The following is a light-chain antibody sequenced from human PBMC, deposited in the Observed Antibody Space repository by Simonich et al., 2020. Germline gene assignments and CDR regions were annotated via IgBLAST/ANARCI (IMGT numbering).Light chain of an antibody. J-gene: IGKJ4*01. CDR1: QSVSSRY. Sequence: EIVLTQSPGTLSLSPGERATLSCRASQSVSSRYSAGYQQKPGQAPRLLIYGASRRANGSPDRFRGSGSGTDFTLTISRLETEDFAVYYCQEYGISLTFGGGTKVEIK. V-gene: IGKV3-20*01. CDR2: GAS. CDR3: QEYGISLT.